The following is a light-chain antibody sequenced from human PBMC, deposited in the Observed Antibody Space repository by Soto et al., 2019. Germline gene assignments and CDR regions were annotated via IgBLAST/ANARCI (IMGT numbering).Light chain of an antibody. V-gene: IGKV3-15*01. CDR2: GAT. J-gene: IGKJ4*01. Sequence: ERLMTQSPATLSVSPGERATLSCRASQSINSDLAWYQQRPGQAPRLLIFGATTRATDVPARFSGSGSGTDFTLTINSLQSDDAAVYYCQQYNSWPLAFGGGTKVELK. CDR3: QQYNSWPLA. CDR1: QSINSD.